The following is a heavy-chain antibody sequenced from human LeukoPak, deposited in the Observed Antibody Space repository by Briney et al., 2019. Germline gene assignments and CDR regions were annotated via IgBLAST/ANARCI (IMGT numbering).Heavy chain of an antibody. J-gene: IGHJ4*02. CDR1: GFTFSSYA. CDR2: ISGSGGST. V-gene: IGHV3-23*01. Sequence: PGGSLRLSCAASGFTFSSYAMSWVRQAPGKGLEWVSAISGSGGSTYYADSVKGRVPISRDNSKNTLYLQMNSLRAEDTAVYYCAKDTSEQQLADFDYWGQGTLVTVSS. CDR3: AKDTSEQQLADFDY. D-gene: IGHD6-13*01.